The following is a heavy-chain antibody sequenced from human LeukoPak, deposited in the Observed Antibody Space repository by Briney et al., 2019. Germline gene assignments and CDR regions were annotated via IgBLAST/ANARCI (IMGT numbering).Heavy chain of an antibody. D-gene: IGHD6-13*01. J-gene: IGHJ4*02. CDR2: IKEDGGEG. Sequence: GGSLRLSCAASGFTFSGYWMTWVRQAPGKGLEWVANIKEDGGEGYYVDSVRGRFTISRDNAKNSLYLQMNSLRAEDTAVYYCARVLGYSSNWPFDYWGQGTLVTVSS. CDR3: ARVLGYSSNWPFDY. CDR1: GFTFSGYW. V-gene: IGHV3-7*01.